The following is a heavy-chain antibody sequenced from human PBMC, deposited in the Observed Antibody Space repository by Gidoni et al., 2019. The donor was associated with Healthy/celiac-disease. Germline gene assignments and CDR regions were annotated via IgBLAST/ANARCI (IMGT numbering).Heavy chain of an antibody. CDR2: INHSGST. J-gene: IGHJ6*02. CDR3: ARGQAVAGDYYYYYGMDV. V-gene: IGHV4-34*01. Sequence: QVQLQQWVAGLVNPSETLSLTCAVYGGSFSGYYWSWIRQPPGKWLEWIGEINHSGSTNYNPSLKSRVTISVETSKTQFSLKLSSVTAADTDVYYCARGQAVAGDYYYYYGMDVWGQGTTVTVSS. CDR1: GGSFSGYY. D-gene: IGHD6-19*01.